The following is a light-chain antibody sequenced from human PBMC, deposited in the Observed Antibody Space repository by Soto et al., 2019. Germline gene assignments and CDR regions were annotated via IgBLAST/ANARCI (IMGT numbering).Light chain of an antibody. Sequence: ENVLTQSPGTLSLSPGDTATLSCWASQSIAARFLAWYQHKPGQAPRLLIHGASIRATGIPDRFSGSGSGTDFTLTISRLEPEDSAIYYCQQYGNTRYTFGQGTKLEIK. CDR3: QQYGNTRYT. CDR2: GAS. CDR1: QSIAARF. V-gene: IGKV3-20*01. J-gene: IGKJ2*01.